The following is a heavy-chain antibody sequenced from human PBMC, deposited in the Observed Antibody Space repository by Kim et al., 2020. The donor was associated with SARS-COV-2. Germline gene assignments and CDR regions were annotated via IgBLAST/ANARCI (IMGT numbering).Heavy chain of an antibody. Sequence: GGSLRLSCAASGFTFSSYGMHWVRQAPGKGLEWVGVICYDGSNKYYTDSVKGRFTISRDNSKNTLYLQMNSLRAEETAVYYCAKDVADYGSGSFGPWFDPWGQGTLVTVSS. D-gene: IGHD3-10*01. CDR2: ICYDGSNK. J-gene: IGHJ5*02. V-gene: IGHV3-33*06. CDR1: GFTFSSYG. CDR3: AKDVADYGSGSFGPWFDP.